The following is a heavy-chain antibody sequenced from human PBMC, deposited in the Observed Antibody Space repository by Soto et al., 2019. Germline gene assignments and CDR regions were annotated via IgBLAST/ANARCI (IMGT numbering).Heavy chain of an antibody. Sequence: EVQLVESGGGLVKPGGSLRLSCAASGFTFSSYSMNWVRQAPGKGLEWVSSISSSSSYIYYADSVKGRFTISRDNAKNSLYLQMNSLRAEDTAVYYCARPYCGGACYRYYYYGMDVWGQGTTVTVSS. CDR1: GFTFSSYS. J-gene: IGHJ6*02. CDR3: ARPYCGGACYRYYYYGMDV. CDR2: ISSSSSYI. D-gene: IGHD2-21*02. V-gene: IGHV3-21*01.